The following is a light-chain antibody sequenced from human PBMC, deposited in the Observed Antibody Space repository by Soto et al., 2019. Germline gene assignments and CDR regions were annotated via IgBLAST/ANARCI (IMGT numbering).Light chain of an antibody. CDR3: QQYGSSPQT. CDR1: QSVSSSY. J-gene: IGKJ1*01. Sequence: EIVLTQSPGTLSLSPGERATLSCRASQSVSSSYLAWYQQKPGQAPRLLIYGASSRATGIPDRFSGSGSGTDFTLHINRLEAEDFAVYYCQQYGSSPQTFGQGTKVEIK. V-gene: IGKV3-20*01. CDR2: GAS.